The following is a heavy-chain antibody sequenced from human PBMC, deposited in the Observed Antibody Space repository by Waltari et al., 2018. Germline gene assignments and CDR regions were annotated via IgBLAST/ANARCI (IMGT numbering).Heavy chain of an antibody. V-gene: IGHV3-23*03. CDR1: GFTFSSYS. CDR3: ATRIQLDY. Sequence: EVQLVESGGGLVQPGGSLRLSCAASGFTFSSYSMNWVRQAPGKGLEWVSVIYSGGSKNYEDSGKGRFTISRDNSKNTLYLQMNSLRAEDTAVYYCATRIQLDYWGQGTLVTVSS. D-gene: IGHD1-1*01. CDR2: IYSGGSK. J-gene: IGHJ4*02.